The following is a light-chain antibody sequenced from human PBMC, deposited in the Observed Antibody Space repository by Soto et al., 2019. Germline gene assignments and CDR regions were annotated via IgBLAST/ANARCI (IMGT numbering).Light chain of an antibody. J-gene: IGKJ4*01. CDR2: LGS. CDR3: MQALQTPLT. CDR1: QSLLHSNGYNY. Sequence: DIVITQSPLSLPVTPGEPASISCSSSQSLLHSNGYNYLDWYLQKPGQSPQLLIYLGSNRASGVPDRFSGSGSSTDFTLKISRVEAEDVGVYYCMQALQTPLTFGGGTKVDIK. V-gene: IGKV2-28*01.